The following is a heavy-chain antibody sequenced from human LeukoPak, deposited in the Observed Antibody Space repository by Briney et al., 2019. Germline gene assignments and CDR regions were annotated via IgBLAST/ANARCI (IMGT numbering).Heavy chain of an antibody. CDR3: TTLLGMVRGLNWFDP. Sequence: GGSLRLSCAASGFTFSNAWMSWVRKAPGKGLEWVGRIKSKTDGGTTDYAAPVKGRFTISRDDSKNTLYLQMNSLKTEDTAVYYCTTLLGMVRGLNWFDPWGQGTLVTVSS. D-gene: IGHD3-10*01. CDR2: IKSKTDGGTT. V-gene: IGHV3-15*01. CDR1: GFTFSNAW. J-gene: IGHJ5*02.